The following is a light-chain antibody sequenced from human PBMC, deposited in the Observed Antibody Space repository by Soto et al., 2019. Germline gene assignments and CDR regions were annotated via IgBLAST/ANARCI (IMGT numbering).Light chain of an antibody. CDR1: QSVGGS. J-gene: IGKJ1*01. CDR3: QQYRNWPRT. V-gene: IGKV3-15*01. Sequence: EIVMTQSPATLSVSPGERATLSCRASQSVGGSLAWYQQKPGQAPGLLIYGASTRATGVPARFSGSGSGTEFTLTISSLQSEDFAGYYCQQYRNWPRTFGQGTKVDSK. CDR2: GAS.